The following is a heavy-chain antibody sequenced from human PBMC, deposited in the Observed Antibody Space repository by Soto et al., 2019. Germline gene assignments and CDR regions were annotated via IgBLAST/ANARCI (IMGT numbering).Heavy chain of an antibody. V-gene: IGHV1-18*01. J-gene: IGHJ3*02. CDR2: ISAYNGNT. CDR1: GYTFTSYG. CDR3: ARDRPGIAVAGNDAFDI. Sequence: QVQLVQSGAEVKKPGASVKVSCKASGYTFTSYGISWVRQAPGQGLEWMGWISAYNGNTDYAQKLQGRVTMTTDTSTSTAYMELRGLRSDDTAVYYCARDRPGIAVAGNDAFDIWGQVTMVTVAS. D-gene: IGHD6-19*01.